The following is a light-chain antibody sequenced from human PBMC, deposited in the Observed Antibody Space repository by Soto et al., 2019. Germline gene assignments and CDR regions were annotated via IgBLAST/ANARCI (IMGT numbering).Light chain of an antibody. Sequence: EIVMTQSPATLSVSPGEGATLSCRASQSVTISLAWYQQKPGQAPTLLIYGASSRATGTPVRFSGSGSGTEFTLTISRLQSEDFAVYYCQQYNDWPRTFGQGTKLEIK. CDR1: QSVTIS. CDR3: QQYNDWPRT. V-gene: IGKV3-15*01. CDR2: GAS. J-gene: IGKJ2*01.